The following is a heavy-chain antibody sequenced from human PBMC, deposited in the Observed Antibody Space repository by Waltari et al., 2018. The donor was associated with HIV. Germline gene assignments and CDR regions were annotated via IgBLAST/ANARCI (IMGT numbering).Heavy chain of an antibody. D-gene: IGHD2-2*01. J-gene: IGHJ4*02. CDR1: GFNFRSYC. V-gene: IGHV3-74*01. CDR3: ARDLSTYGHEFDY. CDR2: INTEGTET. Sequence: DVRLEESGGNLVQPGGSLRLSCAASGFNFRSYCMHWIRHVPGKGLVWVSQINTEGTETSYTDSVKGRFTISRDNTKNRLYLQMNSLRVEDSAIYYCARDLSTYGHEFDYWGQGTLVTVAS.